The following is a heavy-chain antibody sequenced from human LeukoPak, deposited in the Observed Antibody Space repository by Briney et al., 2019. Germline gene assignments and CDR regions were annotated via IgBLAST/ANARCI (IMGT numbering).Heavy chain of an antibody. J-gene: IGHJ6*03. V-gene: IGHV3-13*01. CDR2: IGTAGDI. CDR1: GFTFSSYD. Sequence: GGSLRLSCAASGFTFSSYDMHWVRQATGKGLEWVSGIGTAGDIYYSGSVKGRFTISRENAKSSLYLQMKSLRAGDTAVYYCARDRGRYYMDVWGKGTTVTISS. D-gene: IGHD6-25*01. CDR3: ARDRGRYYMDV.